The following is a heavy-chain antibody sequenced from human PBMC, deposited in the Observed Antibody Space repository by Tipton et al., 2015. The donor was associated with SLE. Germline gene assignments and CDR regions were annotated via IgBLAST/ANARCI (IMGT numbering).Heavy chain of an antibody. CDR1: GGSFSGYY. D-gene: IGHD4/OR15-4a*01. Sequence: TLSLTCAVYGGSFSGYYWSWIRQPPGKGLEWIGEINHSGNTNYNPSLKSRVTISVDTSKNQFSLRLSSVTAADTAVYYCARDGANGVDAFDIWGQGTMVTVSS. CDR2: INHSGNT. V-gene: IGHV4-34*01. CDR3: ARDGANGVDAFDI. J-gene: IGHJ3*02.